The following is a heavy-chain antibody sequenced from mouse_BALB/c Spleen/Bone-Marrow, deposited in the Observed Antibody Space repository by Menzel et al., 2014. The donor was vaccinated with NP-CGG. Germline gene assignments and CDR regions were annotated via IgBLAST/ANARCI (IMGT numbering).Heavy chain of an antibody. J-gene: IGHJ4*01. D-gene: IGHD1-1*01. CDR3: TRYGNSHYYAMDY. CDR2: IYPSDSYT. V-gene: IGHV1-69*02. Sequence: VQLQQSGPELVRPGASVKLSCRASGYTFTSYWINWVKQRPGQGLEWIGNIYPSDSYTNYNQRFKDKATLTVDKSSSTANTQLSSPTSEDSAVYYGTRYGNSHYYAMDYWGQGTSVTVSS. CDR1: GYTFTSYW.